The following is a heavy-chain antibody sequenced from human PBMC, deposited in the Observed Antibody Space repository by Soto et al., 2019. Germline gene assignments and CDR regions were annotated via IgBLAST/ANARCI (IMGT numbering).Heavy chain of an antibody. CDR2: ISGGGGST. Sequence: GGSLRLSCAASGFTFSSYAMSWVRQAPGKGLEWVSAISGGGGSTYYADSVKGRFTISRDNSKNTLYLQMNSLRAEDTAVYYCAISSSWYPSGIWGQGTLVTVSS. J-gene: IGHJ4*02. V-gene: IGHV3-23*01. D-gene: IGHD6-13*01. CDR1: GFTFSSYA. CDR3: AISSSWYPSGI.